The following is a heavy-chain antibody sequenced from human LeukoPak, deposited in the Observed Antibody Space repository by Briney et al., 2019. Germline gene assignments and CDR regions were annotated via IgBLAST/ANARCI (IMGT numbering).Heavy chain of an antibody. D-gene: IGHD1-1*01. Sequence: GGSLRLSCAASGFTVSNNYLTWVRQAPGKGLEWVSTIRGTGDPTHYADSVKGRFIISRDKSKNMLYLQMNGLRAEDTAIYYCAKGQELDDGVFDSWGQGTLVTVSS. CDR1: GFTVSNNY. V-gene: IGHV3-23*01. J-gene: IGHJ4*02. CDR2: IRGTGDPT. CDR3: AKGQELDDGVFDS.